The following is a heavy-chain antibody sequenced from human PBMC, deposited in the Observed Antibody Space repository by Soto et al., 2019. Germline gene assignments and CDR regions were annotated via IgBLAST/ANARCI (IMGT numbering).Heavy chain of an antibody. J-gene: IGHJ4*02. V-gene: IGHV3-9*01. CDR3: ARGRSSMIVVVMDY. Sequence: GGSLRLSCVASGFNFDDSAMNWVRQVPGKGLEWVSGITWNSGHILYADSVKGRFTISRDNAKKSLYLELNSLRPEDTALYYCARGRSSMIVVVMDYWGQGTPVTVSS. CDR2: ITWNSGHI. CDR1: GFNFDDSA. D-gene: IGHD3-22*01.